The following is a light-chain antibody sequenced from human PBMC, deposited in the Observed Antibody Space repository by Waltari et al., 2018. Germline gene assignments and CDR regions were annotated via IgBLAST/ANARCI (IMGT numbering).Light chain of an antibody. V-gene: IGKV4-1*01. CDR2: WAS. CDR3: QQYYSTPRT. J-gene: IGKJ1*01. CDR1: QSVLYSSNNKNY. Sequence: DIVMTQSPDSLAVSLGERATINCNSSQSVLYSSNNKNYLAWYQQKPGQPPKLLIYWASTRESGVPDRFSGSGSGTEFTLTLSSLQAEDVAVYYCQQYYSTPRTFGQGTKVEIK.